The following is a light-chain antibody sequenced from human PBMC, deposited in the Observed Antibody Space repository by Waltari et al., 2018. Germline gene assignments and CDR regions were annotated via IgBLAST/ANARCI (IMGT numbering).Light chain of an antibody. Sequence: QAGLTQPPSVSKDLRQTATLTCTGDSNTVGNQGASWLQQSQGHPPKLLSFRNNNRPSGISERFSTSRSGNTASLTITGLQPEDEADYYCSSWDSGLSVRLCGGGTRLTVL. CDR1: SNTVGNQG. CDR3: SSWDSGLSVRL. J-gene: IGLJ2*01. V-gene: IGLV10-54*04. CDR2: RNN.